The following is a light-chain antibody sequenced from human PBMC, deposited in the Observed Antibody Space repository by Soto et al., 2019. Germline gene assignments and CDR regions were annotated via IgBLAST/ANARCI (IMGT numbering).Light chain of an antibody. Sequence: IVLTQSPDTLSLSPGESATLSCRASQTFSNTYLAWYQQKPGQAPRLLIYGASSRAPGIPDRVSGSGSGTDFTLTISRVEPEDFAVYYCQQYGSSPPFTFGQGTKLEIK. CDR1: QTFSNTY. CDR2: GAS. V-gene: IGKV3-20*01. J-gene: IGKJ2*01. CDR3: QQYGSSPPFT.